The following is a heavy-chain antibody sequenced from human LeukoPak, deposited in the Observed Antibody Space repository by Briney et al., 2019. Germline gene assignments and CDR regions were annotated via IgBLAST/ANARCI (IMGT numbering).Heavy chain of an antibody. CDR3: ARDYYGSGADLLFDP. J-gene: IGHJ5*02. D-gene: IGHD3-10*01. Sequence: PGGSLRLSCAASGFTFDDYGMSWVRQAPGKGLEWVSGINWNGGSTGYADSVKGRFTISRDNAKNSLYLQMNSLRAEDTALYYCARDYYGSGADLLFDPWGQGTLVTVSS. CDR2: INWNGGST. V-gene: IGHV3-20*04. CDR1: GFTFDDYG.